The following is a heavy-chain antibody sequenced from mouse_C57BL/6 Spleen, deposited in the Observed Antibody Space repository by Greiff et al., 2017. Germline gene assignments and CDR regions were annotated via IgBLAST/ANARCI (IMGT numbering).Heavy chain of an antibody. Sequence: DVKLQESGTVLARPGASVKMSCKTSGYTFTSYWMHWVKQRPGQGLEWIGAIYPGNSDTSYNQKFKGKAKLTAVTSASTAYMELSSLTNEDSAVYYCTISITTDYYAMDYWVQGTSVTVSS. D-gene: IGHD1-1*01. V-gene: IGHV1-5*01. CDR3: TISITTDYYAMDY. CDR2: IYPGNSDT. J-gene: IGHJ4*01. CDR1: GYTFTSYW.